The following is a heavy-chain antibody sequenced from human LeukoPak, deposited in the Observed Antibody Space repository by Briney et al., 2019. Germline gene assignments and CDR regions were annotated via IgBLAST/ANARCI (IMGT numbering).Heavy chain of an antibody. V-gene: IGHV4-39*07. CDR3: AREHAYDFWSGYYESSGGYFDY. CDR2: IYYSGST. J-gene: IGHJ4*02. Sequence: SETLSLTCTVSGGSISSSSYYWGWIRQPPGKGLEWIGSIYYSGSTYYNPSLKSRVTISVDTSKYQFSLKLSSVTAADTAVYYRAREHAYDFWSGYYESSGGYFDYWGQGTPVTVSS. CDR1: GGSISSSSYY. D-gene: IGHD3-3*01.